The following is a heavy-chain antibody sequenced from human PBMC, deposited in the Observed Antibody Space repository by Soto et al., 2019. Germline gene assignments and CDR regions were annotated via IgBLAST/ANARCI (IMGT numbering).Heavy chain of an antibody. Sequence: LSCAASGFTFSTYDIHWVRQAPGKGLEWVAVISYDGSNKYYADSVKGRFTISRDNSKNTLYLQMNSLRTEDTAVYYCAKLRDGYNIKAFDYWGQGTLVTVSS. CDR1: GFTFSTYD. D-gene: IGHD5-12*01. CDR3: AKLRDGYNIKAFDY. CDR2: ISYDGSNK. J-gene: IGHJ4*02. V-gene: IGHV3-30*18.